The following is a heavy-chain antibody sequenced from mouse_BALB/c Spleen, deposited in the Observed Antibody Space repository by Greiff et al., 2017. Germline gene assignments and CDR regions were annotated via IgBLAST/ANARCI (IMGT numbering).Heavy chain of an antibody. Sequence: EVKVEESGGGLVQPGGSLRLSCATSGFTFTDYYMSWVRQPPGKALEWLGFIRNKANGYTTEYSASVKGRFTISRDNSQSILYLQMNTLRAEDSATYYCAREGYYFGFDYWGQGTTLTVSS. D-gene: IGHD2-1*01. CDR3: AREGYYFGFDY. J-gene: IGHJ2*01. V-gene: IGHV7-3*02. CDR1: GFTFTDYY. CDR2: IRNKANGYTT.